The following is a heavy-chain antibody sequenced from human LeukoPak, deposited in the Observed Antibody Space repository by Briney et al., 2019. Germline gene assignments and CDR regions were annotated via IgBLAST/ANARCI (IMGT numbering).Heavy chain of an antibody. D-gene: IGHD6-13*01. CDR1: GYSISSGYY. V-gene: IGHV4-38-2*02. CDR3: ARAGGGIAAAGEPLVY. Sequence: SETLSLTRTVSGYSISSGYYWGWIRQPPGQGLEWIRSIYHSGSTYYNPSRKSRITISVDTTKNQFSLKLSCVNDADTGVYYCARAGGGIAAAGEPLVYWGEGALVTVSS. CDR2: IYHSGST. J-gene: IGHJ4*02.